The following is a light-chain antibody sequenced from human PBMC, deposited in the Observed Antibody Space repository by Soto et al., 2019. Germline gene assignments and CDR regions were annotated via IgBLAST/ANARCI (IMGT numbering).Light chain of an antibody. J-gene: IGKJ3*01. CDR1: QSVSSPY. Sequence: VLTQSPVTLSLSPGERATLSCRASQSVSSPYLAWYQQKPGQPPRLLIYGASSRATDIPARFIGSGSGTEFTLTIGRLAPDDFAMYYCQQYGSSPFTFGPGTKMDI. CDR2: GAS. V-gene: IGKV3-20*01. CDR3: QQYGSSPFT.